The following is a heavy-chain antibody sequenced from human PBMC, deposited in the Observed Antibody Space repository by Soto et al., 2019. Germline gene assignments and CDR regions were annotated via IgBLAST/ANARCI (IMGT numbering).Heavy chain of an antibody. CDR3: ARIKWDRPYYDFWSGYYSHHYYYYMDV. CDR1: GGSISSFY. CDR2: IYYSGST. J-gene: IGHJ6*03. Sequence: SETLSLTCTVSGGSISSFYWSWIRQPPGKGLGWIGYIYYSGSTDYNPSLKSRVTISVDTSKNQFSLKLSSVTAADTAVYYCARIKWDRPYYDFWSGYYSHHYYYYMDVWGKGTTVTVSS. D-gene: IGHD3-3*01. V-gene: IGHV4-59*01.